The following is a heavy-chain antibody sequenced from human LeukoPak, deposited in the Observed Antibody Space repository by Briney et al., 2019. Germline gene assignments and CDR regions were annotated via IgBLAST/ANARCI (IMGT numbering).Heavy chain of an antibody. CDR1: GYTFTSYY. Sequence: ASVKVSCKASGYTFTSYYMHWVRQVPGQGLEWMGWMNPSSGYTGYAQKFEGRVTMTRDTSISTAYLELTSLTSDDTAVYYRARNPQESGWFVPWGQGTQVIVSS. J-gene: IGHJ5*02. V-gene: IGHV1-8*02. CDR3: ARNPQESGWFVP. CDR2: MNPSSGYT. D-gene: IGHD3-10*01.